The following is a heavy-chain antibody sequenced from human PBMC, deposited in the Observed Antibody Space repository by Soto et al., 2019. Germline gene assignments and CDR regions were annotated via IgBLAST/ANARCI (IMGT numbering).Heavy chain of an antibody. CDR2: ISGSGGST. D-gene: IGHD3-10*01. J-gene: IGHJ6*03. V-gene: IGHV3-23*01. CDR3: AKDSRPDRGSGSYYYYYYYMDV. CDR1: GFTFSSYA. Sequence: GGSLRLSCAASGFTFSSYAMSWVRQAPGKGLEWVSAISGSGGSTYYADSVKGRFTISRDNSKNTLYLQMNSLRAEDTAVYYCAKDSRPDRGSGSYYYYYYYMDVWGKGTTVTVSS.